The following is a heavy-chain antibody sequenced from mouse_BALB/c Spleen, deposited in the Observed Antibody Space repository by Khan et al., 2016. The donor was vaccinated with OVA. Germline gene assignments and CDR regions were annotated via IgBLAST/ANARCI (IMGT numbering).Heavy chain of an antibody. D-gene: IGHD4-1*01. CDR3: TSHLTVSFAY. CDR2: ISSDGTYT. J-gene: IGHJ3*01. V-gene: IGHV5-6*01. Sequence: EVELVESGGDLVKPGGSLKLSCAASGFTFSNYGMSWVRQTPDKRLEWVATISSDGTYTYYPDSVKGRFTISRNNAKNTLYLQMSSLKSEDTAMYYCTSHLTVSFAYWGQGTLVTVSA. CDR1: GFTFSNYG.